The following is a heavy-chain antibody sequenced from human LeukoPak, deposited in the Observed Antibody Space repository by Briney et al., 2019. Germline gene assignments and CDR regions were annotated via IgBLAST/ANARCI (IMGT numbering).Heavy chain of an antibody. CDR3: ARGRHDITMIVVVMTSVSYYLDV. CDR1: GGSFSGYH. J-gene: IGHJ6*03. V-gene: IGHV4-34*01. D-gene: IGHD3-22*01. Sequence: SETLSLTCAVYGGSFSGYHWTWIRQSPGKGLEWIGDINPSGSTYYNPYLKSRLTISVDTSKNQFSLKLRSVTAADTAVYYCARGRHDITMIVVVMTSVSYYLDVWGKGTTVTVS. CDR2: INPSGST.